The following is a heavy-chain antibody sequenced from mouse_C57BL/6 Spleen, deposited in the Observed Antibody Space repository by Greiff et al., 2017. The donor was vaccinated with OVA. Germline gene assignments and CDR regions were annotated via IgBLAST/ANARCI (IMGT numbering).Heavy chain of an antibody. CDR2: ISSGSSTI. CDR3: ARGGWVYYAMDY. V-gene: IGHV5-17*01. CDR1: GFTFSDYG. J-gene: IGHJ4*01. Sequence: EVKLVESGGGLVKPGGSLKLSCAASGFTFSDYGMHWVRQAPEKGLEWVAYISSGSSTIYYADTVKGRFTISRDNAKNTLFLQMTSLRSEDTAMYYCARGGWVYYAMDYWGQGTSVTVSS. D-gene: IGHD1-1*02.